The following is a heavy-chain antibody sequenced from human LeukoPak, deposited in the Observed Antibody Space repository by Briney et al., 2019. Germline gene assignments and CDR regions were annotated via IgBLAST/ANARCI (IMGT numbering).Heavy chain of an antibody. CDR3: ARETPPVGGSHDDYDY. D-gene: IGHD1-26*01. V-gene: IGHV3-48*03. CDR2: ISSSGSTI. J-gene: IGHJ4*02. Sequence: GGSLRLSCAASGFTFSSYEMNWVRQAPGEGLGWVSYISSSGSTIYYADSVKGRFTISRDNAKNSLYLQMNSLRAEDTAVYYCARETPPVGGSHDDYDYWGQGTLVTVSS. CDR1: GFTFSSYE.